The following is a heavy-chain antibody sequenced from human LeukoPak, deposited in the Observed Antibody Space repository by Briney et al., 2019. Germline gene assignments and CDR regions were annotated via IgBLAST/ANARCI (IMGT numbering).Heavy chain of an antibody. V-gene: IGHV4-59*01. Sequence: PSETLSLTCTVSGGPISSFYWRWIRQPPGKGLEYIGYISYSETTSYNPSLKSRVTISVDTSKNQFSLKLTSVTAADTAVYYCARDKGLPQAFDIWGQGTMVTVSS. J-gene: IGHJ3*02. D-gene: IGHD5/OR15-5a*01. CDR2: ISYSETT. CDR1: GGPISSFY. CDR3: ARDKGLPQAFDI.